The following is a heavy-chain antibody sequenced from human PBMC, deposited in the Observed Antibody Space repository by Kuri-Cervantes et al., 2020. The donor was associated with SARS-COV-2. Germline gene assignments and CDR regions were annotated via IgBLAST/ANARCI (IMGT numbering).Heavy chain of an antibody. D-gene: IGHD3/OR15-3a*01. J-gene: IGHJ3*02. CDR3: ARGLSWTYGGAFDI. V-gene: IGHV1-18*01. Sequence: ASVKVSCKASGYTFTSYGISWVRQAPGQGLEWMGWISAYNGNTNYAQKFQGCVTMTRDTSISTAYMELSRLRSDDTAVYYCARGLSWTYGGAFDIWGQGTMVTVSS. CDR2: ISAYNGNT. CDR1: GYTFTSYG.